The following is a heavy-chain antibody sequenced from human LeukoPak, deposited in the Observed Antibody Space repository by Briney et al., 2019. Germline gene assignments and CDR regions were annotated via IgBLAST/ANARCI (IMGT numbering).Heavy chain of an antibody. V-gene: IGHV4-34*01. CDR3: ARGRLYYDILTRSRYFDY. D-gene: IGHD3-9*01. CDR1: GGSFSGYY. Sequence: KPSETLSLTCAVYGGSFSGYYWSWIRQPPGKGLEWIGEINHSGSTNYNPSLKSRATISVGTSKNQFSLKLSSVTAADAAVYYCARGRLYYDILTRSRYFDYWGQGTLVTVSS. J-gene: IGHJ4*02. CDR2: INHSGST.